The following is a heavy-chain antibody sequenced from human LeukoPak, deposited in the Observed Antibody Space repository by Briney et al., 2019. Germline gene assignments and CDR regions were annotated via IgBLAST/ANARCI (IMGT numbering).Heavy chain of an antibody. CDR2: IDYSGST. D-gene: IGHD3-10*01. J-gene: IGHJ6*02. CDR3: ARHLVRRTVVYGSGSYYPFPPYYYGMDV. CDR1: GGSISSYY. Sequence: PSETLSLSCTVSGGSISSYYWSWIRQPPGKGLEWIGYIDYSGSTNYNPSLKSRVTISVDTSKNQFSLKLSSVTAADTAVYYCARHLVRRTVVYGSGSYYPFPPYYYGMDVWGQGTTVTVSS. V-gene: IGHV4-59*01.